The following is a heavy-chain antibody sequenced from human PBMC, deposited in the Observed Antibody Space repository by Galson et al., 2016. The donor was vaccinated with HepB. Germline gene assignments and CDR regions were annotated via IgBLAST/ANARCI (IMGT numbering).Heavy chain of an antibody. CDR2: IIGSGGNT. CDR1: GLTFSSYV. V-gene: IGHV3-23*01. D-gene: IGHD1-7*01. Sequence: SLRLSCAASGLTFSSYVMSWVRQAPGKGLEWVSTIIGSGGNTYYADSVKGRFTISGDNSKNTLYLQMNSLRAGDTAVYYCAKDQGLRFWHTAGLEVPTYSYGYWGQGTLVTVSS. J-gene: IGHJ4*02. CDR3: AKDQGLRFWHTAGLEVPTYSYGY.